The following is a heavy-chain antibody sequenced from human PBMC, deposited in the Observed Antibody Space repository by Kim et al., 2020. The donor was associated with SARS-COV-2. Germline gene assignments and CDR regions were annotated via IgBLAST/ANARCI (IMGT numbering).Heavy chain of an antibody. J-gene: IGHJ6*02. D-gene: IGHD1-26*01. CDR3: SQSVGATLYGMDV. V-gene: IGHV1-3*01. Sequence: YSQKFQGRVPIPRAPSASTAYMELSSLRSEDTAVYYCSQSVGATLYGMDVWGQGTTVTVSS.